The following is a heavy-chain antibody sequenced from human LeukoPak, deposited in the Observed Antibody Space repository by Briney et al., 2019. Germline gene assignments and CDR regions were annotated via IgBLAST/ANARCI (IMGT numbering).Heavy chain of an antibody. CDR3: AKFGESGYGGVDY. V-gene: IGHV3-30*18. J-gene: IGHJ4*02. CDR2: ISYDGSNK. D-gene: IGHD5-12*01. Sequence: GGSLRLSCAASGFTFSSYAMHWVRQAPGKGLEWVALISYDGSNKYYADSVKGRFTISRDNSKNTLYLQMNSLRAEDTAVYYRAKFGESGYGGVDYWGQGTLVTGSS. CDR1: GFTFSSYA.